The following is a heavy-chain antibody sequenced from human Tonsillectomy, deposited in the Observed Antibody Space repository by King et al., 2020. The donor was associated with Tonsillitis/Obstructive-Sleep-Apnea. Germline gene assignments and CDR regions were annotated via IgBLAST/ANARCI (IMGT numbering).Heavy chain of an antibody. Sequence: VTLKESGPVLVKPTETLTLTCTVSGFSLSNSTMGVSWIRRPPGKALEWLAHIFSNDERSFNTSLNDRLTISKDTSRSQVVLTMTNMDPVDTATYYCALTYCPGGACYRSCYYYMDVWGEGTTVTVS. D-gene: IGHD2-8*02. CDR2: IFSNDER. CDR1: GFSLSNSTMG. CDR3: ALTYCPGGACYRSCYYYMDV. V-gene: IGHV2-26*01. J-gene: IGHJ6*03.